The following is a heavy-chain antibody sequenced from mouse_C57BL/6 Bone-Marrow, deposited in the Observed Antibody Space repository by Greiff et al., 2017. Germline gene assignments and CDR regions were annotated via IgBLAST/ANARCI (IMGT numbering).Heavy chain of an antibody. CDR1: GFNIKDDY. V-gene: IGHV14-4*01. CDR3: SMDYYFDY. J-gene: IGHJ2*01. CDR2: IDPENGDT. Sequence: EVQLQQSGAELVRPGASVKLSCTASGFNIKDDYMHWVKQRPEQGLEWIGWIDPENGDTESASKFQGKATITADTSSNTAYLQLSSLTSEDTAVYYCSMDYYFDYWGQGTTLTVSS.